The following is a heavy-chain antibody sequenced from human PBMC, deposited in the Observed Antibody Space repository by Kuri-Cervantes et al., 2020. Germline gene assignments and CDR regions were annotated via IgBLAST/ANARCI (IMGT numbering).Heavy chain of an antibody. CDR1: GFTFSSYG. D-gene: IGHD5-18*01. J-gene: IGHJ4*02. CDR2: ISYDGSNK. Sequence: GESLKISCAASGFTFSSYGMRWVRQAPGKGLEWVAVISYDGSNKYYADSVKGRFTISRDNSKNTLYLQMNSLRAEDTAVYYCARDPRRATWIQLWTYYFDYWGQGTLVTVSS. V-gene: IGHV3-30*03. CDR3: ARDPRRATWIQLWTYYFDY.